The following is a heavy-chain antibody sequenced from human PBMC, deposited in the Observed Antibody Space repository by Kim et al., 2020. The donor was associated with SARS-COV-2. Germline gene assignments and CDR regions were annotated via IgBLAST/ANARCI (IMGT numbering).Heavy chain of an antibody. J-gene: IGHJ3*02. CDR2: IRSKANGYAT. CDR1: GFTFSDSA. V-gene: IGHV3-73*01. D-gene: IGHD1-1*01. CDR3: TRVPGTTVAFWDAFD. Sequence: GGSLRLSCGASGFTFSDSAMHWVRRASGKGLEWVGRIRSKANGYATAYSASVRGRFTISRDDSRNTAYLQMNSLKTEDTAVYYCTRVPGTTVAFWDAFD.